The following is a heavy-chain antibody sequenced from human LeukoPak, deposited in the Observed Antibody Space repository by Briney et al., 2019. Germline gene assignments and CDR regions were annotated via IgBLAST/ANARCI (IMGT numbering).Heavy chain of an antibody. Sequence: GGSLRLSCAASGFTFSSYAMSWVRQAPGKGQEWVSAISGSGGSTYYADPVKGRFTISRDNSKNTLYLQMNSLRAEDTAVYYCAKDPHVGANRLLDYWGQGTLVTVSS. V-gene: IGHV3-23*01. D-gene: IGHD1-26*01. CDR1: GFTFSSYA. J-gene: IGHJ4*02. CDR2: ISGSGGST. CDR3: AKDPHVGANRLLDY.